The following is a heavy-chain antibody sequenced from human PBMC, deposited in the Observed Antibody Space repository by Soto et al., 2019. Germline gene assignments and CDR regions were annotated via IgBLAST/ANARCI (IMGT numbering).Heavy chain of an antibody. Sequence: QLQLQESGPGLVKPSETLSLTCTVSGGSISSSSYYWGWIRQPPGKGLEWIGSIYYSGSTYYNPSLTSRVTISVDTSKNQFSLKLSSVTAADTAVYYCARLDMVRGVISLGFDYWGQGTLVTVSS. CDR1: GGSISSSSYY. CDR2: IYYSGST. V-gene: IGHV4-39*01. D-gene: IGHD3-10*01. CDR3: ARLDMVRGVISLGFDY. J-gene: IGHJ4*02.